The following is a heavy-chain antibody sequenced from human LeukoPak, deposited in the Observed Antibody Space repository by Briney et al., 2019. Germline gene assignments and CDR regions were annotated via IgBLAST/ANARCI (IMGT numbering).Heavy chain of an antibody. CDR3: ARENGGGYYYGMDV. J-gene: IGHJ6*02. CDR2: ISYDGSNK. Sequence: GGSLRLSCAASGFTFSSYAMHWVRQAPGKGLEWVAVISYDGSNKYYADSVKGRFTISRDNSKNTLYLQMNSLRAEDTAVYYCARENGGGYYYGMDVWGQGTTVTVSS. V-gene: IGHV3-30*04. D-gene: IGHD3-16*01. CDR1: GFTFSSYA.